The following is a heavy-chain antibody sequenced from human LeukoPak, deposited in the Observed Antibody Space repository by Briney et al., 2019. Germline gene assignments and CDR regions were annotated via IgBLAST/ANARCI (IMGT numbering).Heavy chain of an antibody. CDR3: ARGWDPSIAAAGTCYFDY. V-gene: IGHV1-8*01. Sequence: GASVKVSCKASGYTFTSYDINWVRQATGQGLEWMGWMNPNSGNTGYAQKFQGRVTMTRNTSISTAYMELSSLRSEDTAVYYCARGWDPSIAAAGTCYFDYWGQGTLVTVSS. CDR1: GYTFTSYD. CDR2: MNPNSGNT. D-gene: IGHD6-13*01. J-gene: IGHJ4*02.